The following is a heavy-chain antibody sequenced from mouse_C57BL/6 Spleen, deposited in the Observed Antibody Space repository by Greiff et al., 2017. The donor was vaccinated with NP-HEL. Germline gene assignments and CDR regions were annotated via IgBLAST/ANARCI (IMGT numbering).Heavy chain of an antibody. V-gene: IGHV5-6-3*01. J-gene: IGHJ2*01. CDR1: GFTFSSYG. CDR3: ARMARTIN. Sequence: EVQRVESGGGLVQPGGSLKLSCAASGFTFSSYGMSWVRQTPDKRLELVATINSNGGSTYYPDSVKGRFTISRDNAKNTLYLQMSSLKSEDTAMYECARMARTINWGQGTTLTVSS. CDR2: INSNGGST.